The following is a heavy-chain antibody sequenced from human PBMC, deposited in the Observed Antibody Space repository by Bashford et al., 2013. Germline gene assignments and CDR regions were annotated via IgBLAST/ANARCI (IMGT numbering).Heavy chain of an antibody. CDR3: AKAGITDGLANWFDP. V-gene: IGHV3-74*01. Sequence: GGSLRLSCAASGFTFSSYWMHWIRQAPGRGLEWVFGISDDGRSTRNADSVQGRFTISRDNSKNTLFLQMNSLRAEDTAVYYCAKAGITDGLANWFDPWGQGTLVTVSS. CDR2: ISDDGRST. D-gene: IGHD3-10*01. J-gene: IGHJ5*02. CDR1: GFTFSSYW.